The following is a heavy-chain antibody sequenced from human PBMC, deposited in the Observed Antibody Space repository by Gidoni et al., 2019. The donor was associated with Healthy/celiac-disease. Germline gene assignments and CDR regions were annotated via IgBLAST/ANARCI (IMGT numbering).Heavy chain of an antibody. D-gene: IGHD2-2*01. J-gene: IGHJ4*02. CDR1: GFTFDDYA. CDR2: ISWNSGSI. Sequence: EVKLVESGGGLVQPGRPLRLSCAASGFTFDDYAMHWVRQAPGKGLEWVSGISWNSGSIGYADSVKGRFTISRDNAKNSLYLQMNSLRAEDTALYYCAKANQLGWSSGYYFDYWGQGTLVTVSS. CDR3: AKANQLGWSSGYYFDY. V-gene: IGHV3-9*01.